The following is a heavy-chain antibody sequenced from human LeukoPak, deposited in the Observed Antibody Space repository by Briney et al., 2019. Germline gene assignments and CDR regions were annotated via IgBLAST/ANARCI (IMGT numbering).Heavy chain of an antibody. CDR1: GGSISSYY. V-gene: IGHV4-4*07. D-gene: IGHD6-13*01. J-gene: IGHJ5*02. CDR3: ARDLWAYSSRYWFDP. Sequence: SETLSLTCTVSGGSISSYYWSWIRQPAGKGLEWIGRIYTSGSTNYNPSLKSRVTMSVDTSKNQFSLKLSSVTAADTAVYYCARDLWAYSSRYWFDPWGQGTLVTVSS. CDR2: IYTSGST.